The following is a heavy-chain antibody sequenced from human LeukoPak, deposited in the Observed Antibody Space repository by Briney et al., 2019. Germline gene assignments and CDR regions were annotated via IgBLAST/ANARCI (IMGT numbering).Heavy chain of an antibody. CDR3: ARWLQLVGYFQH. J-gene: IGHJ1*01. V-gene: IGHV1-18*01. CDR2: ISAYNGNT. Sequence: ASVNVSCKASGYTFTSYGISWVRQAPGQGLEWMGWISAYNGNTNYAQKLQGRVTMTTDTSTSTAYMELRSLRSDDTAVYYCARWLQLVGYFQHWGQGTLVTVSS. CDR1: GYTFTSYG. D-gene: IGHD5-24*01.